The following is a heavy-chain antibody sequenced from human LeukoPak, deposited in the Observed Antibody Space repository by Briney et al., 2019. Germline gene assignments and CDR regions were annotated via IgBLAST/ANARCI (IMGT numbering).Heavy chain of an antibody. Sequence: ASVKVSCKVYGYTFTSYYMRWVRQAPGQGLESMGIINPSGGSTSYAQKFQGRVTMTRDTSTSTVYMELSSLRSEDTAVYYCARALYSGSYYHWFDPWGQGTLVTVSS. CDR1: GYTFTSYY. J-gene: IGHJ5*02. CDR2: INPSGGST. V-gene: IGHV1-46*01. D-gene: IGHD1-26*01. CDR3: ARALYSGSYYHWFDP.